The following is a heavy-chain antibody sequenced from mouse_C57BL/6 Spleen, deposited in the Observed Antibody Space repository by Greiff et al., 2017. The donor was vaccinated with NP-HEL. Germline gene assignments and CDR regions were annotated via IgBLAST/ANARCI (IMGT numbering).Heavy chain of an antibody. CDR2: IYPGGGYT. J-gene: IGHJ4*01. Sequence: VKLVESGAELVRPGTSVKMSCKASGYTFTNYWIGWAKQRPGHGLEWIGDIYPGGGYTNYNEKFKGKATLTADKSSSTAYMQFSSLTSEDSAIYYCAREDHLDYAMDYWGQGTSVTVSS. CDR1: GYTFTNYW. V-gene: IGHV1-63*01. CDR3: AREDHLDYAMDY.